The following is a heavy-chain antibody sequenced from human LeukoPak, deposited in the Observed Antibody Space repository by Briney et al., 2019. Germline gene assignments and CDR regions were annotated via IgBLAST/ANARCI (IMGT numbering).Heavy chain of an antibody. CDR1: GLSFSGFT. CDR2: MRSKANSFAT. CDR3: TTDQFNSFDV. Sequence: GGPLTLSCAASGLSFSGFTVLWVRHACGKGREWVGRMRSKANSFATTYAASVQGRFTISRDDSKNTAYLQMNSLKTEDAAVYYFTTDQFNSFDVWGQGTMVTVSS. D-gene: IGHD5-24*01. V-gene: IGHV3-73*01. J-gene: IGHJ3*01.